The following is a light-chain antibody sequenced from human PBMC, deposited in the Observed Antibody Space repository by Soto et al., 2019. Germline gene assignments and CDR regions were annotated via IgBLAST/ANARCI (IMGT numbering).Light chain of an antibody. J-gene: IGKJ1*01. Sequence: DIQMTQSPSSLSASVGGRVTISCRGSQSVSNYLHWYQQKPGKAPNLLIYDASSLQSGVPSRFSGSGSGTDFTLTISSLQREDFATYYCQQSYYNPTFGQGTKVDIK. CDR3: QQSYYNPT. CDR1: QSVSNY. V-gene: IGKV1-39*01. CDR2: DAS.